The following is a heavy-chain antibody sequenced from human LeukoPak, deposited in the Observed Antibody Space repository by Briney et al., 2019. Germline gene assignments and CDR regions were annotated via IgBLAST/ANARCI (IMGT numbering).Heavy chain of an antibody. CDR2: TYYRSKWYN. CDR1: GDSVSSNRVA. CDR3: ARGGGLEDFDY. V-gene: IGHV6-1*01. J-gene: IGHJ4*02. D-gene: IGHD3-10*01. Sequence: SQTLSLTCAISGDSVSSNRVAWNWIRQSPSRGLEWLGRTYYRSKWYNDYAVPVKSRITINPDTSKNQFSLQLKFVTPEDTAVYYCARGGGLEDFDYWGRGTLVTVSS.